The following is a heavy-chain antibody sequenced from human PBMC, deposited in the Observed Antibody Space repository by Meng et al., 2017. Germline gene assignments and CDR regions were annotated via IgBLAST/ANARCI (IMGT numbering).Heavy chain of an antibody. J-gene: IGHJ4*02. CDR1: GGTFSSYA. V-gene: IGHV1-69*06. CDR3: ARDGVGATEGYFDY. Sequence: QWRRVRSGAGVKKPGSSVKVSCKASGGTFSSYAISWVRQAPGQGLEWMGGIIPIFGTANYAQKFQGRVTITADKSMSTAYMELSSLRSEDTAVYYCARDGVGATEGYFDYWGQGTLVTVSS. D-gene: IGHD1-26*01. CDR2: IIPIFGTA.